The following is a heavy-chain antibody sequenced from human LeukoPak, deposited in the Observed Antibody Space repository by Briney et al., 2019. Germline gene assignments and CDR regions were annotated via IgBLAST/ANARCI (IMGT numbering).Heavy chain of an antibody. CDR1: GFSVSNNC. D-gene: IGHD2/OR15-2a*01. CDR3: AKEWYYNAYGNWFDP. Sequence: GGSLRLSCAASGFSVSNNCMSWVRQAPGKGLEWVSGVSGGGDRTYYADSVKGRFTVSRDNSKNTLNLQMNSLRVEDTAVYYCAKEWYYNAYGNWFDPWGQGILVTVSS. V-gene: IGHV3-23*01. J-gene: IGHJ5*02. CDR2: VSGGGDRT.